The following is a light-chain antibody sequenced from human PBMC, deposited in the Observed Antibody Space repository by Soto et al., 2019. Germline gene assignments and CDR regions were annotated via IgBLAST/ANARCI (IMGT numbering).Light chain of an antibody. Sequence: DIQMTQSPSTLSASVGDRVTITCRASQSISYWLAWYQQKPGNAPKLLIYAASSLESGVPSRFSGSGSGTEFTLTISSLQPDDSASYYCQQYNSYSETFGQGTKVEIK. CDR3: QQYNSYSET. CDR1: QSISYW. CDR2: AAS. V-gene: IGKV1-5*01. J-gene: IGKJ1*01.